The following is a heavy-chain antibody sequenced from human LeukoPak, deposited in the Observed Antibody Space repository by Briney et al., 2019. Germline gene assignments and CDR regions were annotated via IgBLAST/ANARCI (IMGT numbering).Heavy chain of an antibody. CDR3: AKGGKWSSDWISPYDY. D-gene: IGHD6-19*01. Sequence: QSGGSLRLSCAASGFTFSSYGMHWVRQAPGKGLEWVAVISYDGSNKYYADPVKGRFTISRDNSKNTLYLQMESLRSEDTAVYYCAKGGKWSSDWISPYDYWGQGTLVTVSS. V-gene: IGHV3-30*18. J-gene: IGHJ4*02. CDR1: GFTFSSYG. CDR2: ISYDGSNK.